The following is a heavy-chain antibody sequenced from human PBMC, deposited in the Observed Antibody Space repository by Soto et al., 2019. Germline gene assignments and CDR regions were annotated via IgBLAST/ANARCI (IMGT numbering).Heavy chain of an antibody. CDR3: AIAPYSSGWWGFDY. Sequence: EVQLVESGGGLVQPGGSLRLSCAASGLTFSSYWMHWVRQAPGKGLVWVSRISTDGSVTTYADSVKGRFTISRDNAKNTLYLQMSSLSTEDTAVYYVAIAPYSSGWWGFDYWGQGFLVTVSS. D-gene: IGHD6-19*01. J-gene: IGHJ4*02. CDR1: GLTFSSYW. V-gene: IGHV3-74*01. CDR2: ISTDGSVT.